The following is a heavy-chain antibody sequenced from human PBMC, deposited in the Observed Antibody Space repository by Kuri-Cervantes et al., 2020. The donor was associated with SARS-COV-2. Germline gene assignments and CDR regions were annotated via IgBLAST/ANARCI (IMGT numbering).Heavy chain of an antibody. CDR2: IYSNGDTT. Sequence: GGSLRLSCAASGFSFDSYAMHWVRQAPGKGLEYLSGIYSNGDTTFYADSVKGRFTISRDNSKNTLYLQMNSLRAEDTAVYYCARVEVTILSADYWGQGTLVTVSS. CDR1: GFSFDSYA. CDR3: ARVEVTILSADY. D-gene: IGHD3-3*01. V-gene: IGHV3-64*04. J-gene: IGHJ4*02.